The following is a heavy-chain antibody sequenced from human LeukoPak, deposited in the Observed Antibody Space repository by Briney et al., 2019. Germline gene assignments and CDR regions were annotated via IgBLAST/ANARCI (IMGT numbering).Heavy chain of an antibody. CDR2: IYYSGST. J-gene: IGHJ4*02. V-gene: IGHV4-59*01. D-gene: IGHD6-13*01. CDR1: GGSISSYY. Sequence: SETLSLTGTVSGGSISSYYWSWIRQPPGKGLEWIGYIYYSGSTNYNPSLQSRVTISIDTSENQFSLKLSPVTAADTAVYSCARGIAAPGPFDYWGQGTLVTVSS. CDR3: ARGIAAPGPFDY.